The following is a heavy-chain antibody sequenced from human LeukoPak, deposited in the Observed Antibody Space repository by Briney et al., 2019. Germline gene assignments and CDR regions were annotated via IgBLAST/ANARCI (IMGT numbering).Heavy chain of an antibody. D-gene: IGHD5-18*01. CDR2: ISAYNGNT. CDR1: GYTFTSYG. Sequence: GASVKVSCKASGYTFTSYGISWVRQAPGQGLEWMGWISAYNGNTNYAQKLQGRVTMTTDTSTSTAYMELRSLRSDDTAVYYCATGVHVYTAMTEYGMDVWGQGTTVTVSS. J-gene: IGHJ6*02. V-gene: IGHV1-18*01. CDR3: ATGVHVYTAMTEYGMDV.